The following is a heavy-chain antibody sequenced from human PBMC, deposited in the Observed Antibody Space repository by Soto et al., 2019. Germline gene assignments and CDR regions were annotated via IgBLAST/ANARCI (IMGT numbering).Heavy chain of an antibody. J-gene: IGHJ4*02. D-gene: IGHD7-27*01. V-gene: IGHV1-8*01. CDR3: ARNKWATGDFHY. CDR1: GYTFTTYD. CDR2: MNPNSGTT. Sequence: QVQLVQSGAEVRKPGASVKVSCKASGYTFTTYDINWMRQAAGQGLEWVGWMNPNSGTTGYAQKFQGSVTLTRDTSMNTAYMELSSLTYEDTAVYYCARNKWATGDFHYRGQGSLVTVSS.